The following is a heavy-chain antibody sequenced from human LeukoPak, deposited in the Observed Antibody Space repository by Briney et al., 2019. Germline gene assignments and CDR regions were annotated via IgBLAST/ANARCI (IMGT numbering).Heavy chain of an antibody. CDR1: GFTFSSYA. Sequence: GGSLRLSCAASGFTFSSYAMHWVRQAPGKGLEWVAVISYDGSNKYYADSVKGRFTIPRDNSKNTLYLQMNSLRAEDTAVYYCARDGVGPFDYWGQGTLVTVSS. J-gene: IGHJ4*02. CDR2: ISYDGSNK. V-gene: IGHV3-30-3*01. D-gene: IGHD1-26*01. CDR3: ARDGVGPFDY.